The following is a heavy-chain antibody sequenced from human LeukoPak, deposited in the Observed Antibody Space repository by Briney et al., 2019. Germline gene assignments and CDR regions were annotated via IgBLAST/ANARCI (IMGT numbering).Heavy chain of an antibody. CDR1: GYTFTSYG. CDR2: ISAYNGNT. V-gene: IGHV1-18*01. CDR3: AREGVYDILTGYLCY. J-gene: IGHJ4*02. Sequence: GASVKVSCKASGYTFTSYGISWVRQAPGQGLEWMGWISAYNGNTNYAQKLQGRVTMTTDTSTSTAYMELRSLRSDDTAVYYCAREGVYDILTGYLCYWGQGTLVTVSS. D-gene: IGHD3-9*01.